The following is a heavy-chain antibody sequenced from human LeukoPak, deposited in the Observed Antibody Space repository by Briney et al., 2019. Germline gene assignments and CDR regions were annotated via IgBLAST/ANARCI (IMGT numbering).Heavy chain of an antibody. D-gene: IGHD2-2*01. J-gene: IGHJ5*02. V-gene: IGHV4-39*01. Sequence: SETLSLTCTVSGGSISSSSYYWGWIRQPPGKGLEWIGSIYYSGSTYYNPSLKSRVTISVDTSKNQFSLKLSSVTAADTAVHYCARHPSPAAQGGWFDPWGQGTLVTVSS. CDR2: IYYSGST. CDR1: GGSISSSSYY. CDR3: ARHPSPAAQGGWFDP.